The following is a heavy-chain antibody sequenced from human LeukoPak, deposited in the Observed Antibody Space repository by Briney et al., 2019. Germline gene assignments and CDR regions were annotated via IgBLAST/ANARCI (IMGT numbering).Heavy chain of an antibody. D-gene: IGHD1-1*01. J-gene: IGHJ4*02. CDR3: ARVNWNAFDY. V-gene: IGHV3-30-3*01. CDR2: ISYDGSNK. CDR1: GFTFSSYA. Sequence: GRSLRLSCAASGFTFSSYAMHWVRQAPGKGLEWVAVISYDGSNKYYADSVKGRFTISRDNSKNTLYLQMNSLRAEDTAVYYCARVNWNAFDYWGQGTLVTVSS.